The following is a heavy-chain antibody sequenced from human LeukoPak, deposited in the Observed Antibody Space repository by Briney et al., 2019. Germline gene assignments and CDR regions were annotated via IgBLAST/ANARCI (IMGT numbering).Heavy chain of an antibody. Sequence: ANIKQDGSEKYYVDSVKGRFTISRDNAKNSLYLQMNSLRAEDTAVCYCARDQVVGIFDYWGQGTLVTVSS. J-gene: IGHJ4*02. D-gene: IGHD2-21*01. V-gene: IGHV3-7*01. CDR3: ARDQVVGIFDY. CDR2: IKQDGSEK.